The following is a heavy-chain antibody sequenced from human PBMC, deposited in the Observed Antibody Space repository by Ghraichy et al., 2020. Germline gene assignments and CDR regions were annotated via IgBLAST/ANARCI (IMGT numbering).Heavy chain of an antibody. CDR2: ISGSAYTT. D-gene: IGHD3-22*01. V-gene: IGHV3-23*01. CDR3: ARDAYYYDSSGAPELGMDV. J-gene: IGHJ6*02. CDR1: GFTFSNYA. Sequence: GGSLRLSCAASGFTFSNYAMTWVRQAPGKGLESVSAISGSAYTTKYAGSVRGRFTISRDNSKNMVYLQMNSLRAEDTAVYYCARDAYYYDSSGAPELGMDVWGQGTTVTVSS.